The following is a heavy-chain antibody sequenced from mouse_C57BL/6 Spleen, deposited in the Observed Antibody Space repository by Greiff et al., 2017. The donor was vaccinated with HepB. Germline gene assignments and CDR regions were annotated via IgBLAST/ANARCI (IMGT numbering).Heavy chain of an antibody. J-gene: IGHJ3*01. Sequence: QVQLQQSGAELVKPGASVKISCKASGYAFSSYWMNWVKQRPGKGLEWIGQIYPGDGDTNYNGKFKGKATLTADKSSSTAYMQLGSLTSEDSAVYFCARDGYYSAWFEYWGQGTLVTVSA. CDR2: IYPGDGDT. V-gene: IGHV1-80*01. D-gene: IGHD2-3*01. CDR1: GYAFSSYW. CDR3: ARDGYYSAWFEY.